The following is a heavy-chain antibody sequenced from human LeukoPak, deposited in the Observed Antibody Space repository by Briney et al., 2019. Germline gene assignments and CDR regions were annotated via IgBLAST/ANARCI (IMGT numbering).Heavy chain of an antibody. CDR2: ISSRGCAK. D-gene: IGHD4-23*01. CDR3: ARDWRWLPDY. V-gene: IGHV3-48*03. Sequence: PGGSLRLSCVASGFTFSSYEMDWVRQAPGKGLQWLSYISSRGCAKYSADSVKGRFTISRDNAKNALYLQMNSRRGEDTAVYYCARDWRWLPDYWGQETLVTFSS. J-gene: IGHJ4*02. CDR1: GFTFSSYE.